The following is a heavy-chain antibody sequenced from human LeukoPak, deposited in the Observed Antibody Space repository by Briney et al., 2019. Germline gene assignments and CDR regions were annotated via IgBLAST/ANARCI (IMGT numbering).Heavy chain of an antibody. Sequence: GASVKVSCKASGYTFTCYYMHWVRQAPGQGREWMGWINPNSGGTNYAQKFQGRVTMTRDTSISTAYMELSRLRSDDTAVYYCAREGSTSWGNWFDPWGQGTLVTVSS. J-gene: IGHJ5*02. CDR1: GYTFTCYY. CDR3: AREGSTSWGNWFDP. V-gene: IGHV1-2*02. CDR2: INPNSGGT. D-gene: IGHD2-2*01.